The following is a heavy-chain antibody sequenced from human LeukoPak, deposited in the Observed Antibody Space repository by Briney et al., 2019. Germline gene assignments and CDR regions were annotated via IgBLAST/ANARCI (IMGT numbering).Heavy chain of an antibody. J-gene: IGHJ4*02. V-gene: IGHV3-33*06. CDR3: AKGSHYYASGSRLDY. D-gene: IGHD3-10*01. Sequence: PGRSLRLSCAASGFTFSSYGMHWVRQAPGKGLEWVAVIWYDGSNKYYADSVKGRFTISRDNSNNTLYLQMNSLRAEDTAVYYCAKGSHYYASGSRLDYWGQGTLVTLSS. CDR2: IWYDGSNK. CDR1: GFTFSSYG.